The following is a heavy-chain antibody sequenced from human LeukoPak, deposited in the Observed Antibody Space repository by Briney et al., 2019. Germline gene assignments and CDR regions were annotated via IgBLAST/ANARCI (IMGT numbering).Heavy chain of an antibody. V-gene: IGHV4-59*08. D-gene: IGHD2-15*01. CDR2: IYYSGST. CDR1: GGSLSSYY. J-gene: IGHJ5*02. CDR3: ASLGYCSGGSCYGNWFDP. Sequence: SETLSLTCTVSGGSLSSYYWSWIRQPPGKGLEWIGYIYYSGSTNYNPSLKSRVTISVDTSKNQFSLKLSSVTAADTAVYYCASLGYCSGGSCYGNWFDPWGQGTLVTVSS.